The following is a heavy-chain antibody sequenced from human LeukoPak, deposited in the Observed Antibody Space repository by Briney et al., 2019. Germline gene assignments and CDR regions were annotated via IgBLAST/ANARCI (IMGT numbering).Heavy chain of an antibody. CDR1: AFMFSSYW. V-gene: IGHV3-20*04. CDR3: VRSITMFQV. CDR2: ISLNGGSS. Sequence: GGSLRLSCVASAFMFSSYWMTWVRQAPGKGLEWVSGISLNGGSSGYAESVKGRFTISRDNAKNSLFLQMNSVRAEDTALYYCVRSITMFQVWGQGTLVSVSS. J-gene: IGHJ1*01. D-gene: IGHD3-10*02.